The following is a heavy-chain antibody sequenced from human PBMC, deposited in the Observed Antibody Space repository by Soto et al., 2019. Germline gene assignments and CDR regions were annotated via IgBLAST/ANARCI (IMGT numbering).Heavy chain of an antibody. V-gene: IGHV3-23*01. D-gene: IGHD3-10*01. CDR3: ARDHKFGEPP. J-gene: IGHJ5*02. CDR1: GFTFSNYA. Sequence: GSLRLSCAASGFTFSNYAMSWVRQAPGKGLQWVSAISGSGISTYYADSVKGRFTISRDNSKNTLFLQMNSLRAEDTAMYYCARDHKFGEPPWGQGTLVTVSS. CDR2: ISGSGIST.